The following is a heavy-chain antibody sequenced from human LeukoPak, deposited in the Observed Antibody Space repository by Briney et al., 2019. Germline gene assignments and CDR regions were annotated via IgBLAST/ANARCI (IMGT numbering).Heavy chain of an antibody. V-gene: IGHV3-21*01. CDR1: GFTFSSYS. Sequence: PGGSLRLSCAAPGFTFSSYSMNWVRQAPGKGLEWVSFISSSSSYIYYADSVKGRFTISRDNSKNTLYLQMNSLRAEDTAVYYCARDVMGYFDYWGQGTLVTVSS. J-gene: IGHJ4*02. CDR2: ISSSSSYI. CDR3: ARDVMGYFDY. D-gene: IGHD2-21*01.